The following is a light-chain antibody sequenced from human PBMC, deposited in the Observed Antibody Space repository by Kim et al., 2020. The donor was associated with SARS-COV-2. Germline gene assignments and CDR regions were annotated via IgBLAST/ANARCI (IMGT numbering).Light chain of an antibody. J-gene: IGKJ2*01. CDR2: GAS. CDR1: QSVSSN. V-gene: IGKV3-15*01. CDR3: QQYNNWPRST. Sequence: EIVMTQSPATLSVSPGERATLSCRASQSVSSNLAWYQQKPGQAPRLLIYGASTRATGIPARFSGSGSGTEFTLTISSLQSEDFAVYYCQQYNNWPRSTFGQGTKLEI.